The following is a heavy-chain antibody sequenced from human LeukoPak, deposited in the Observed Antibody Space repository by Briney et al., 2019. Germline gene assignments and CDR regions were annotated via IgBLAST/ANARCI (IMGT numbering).Heavy chain of an antibody. CDR2: IKQDGSEK. V-gene: IGHV3-7*01. D-gene: IGHD3-22*01. CDR1: GFTFSSYW. Sequence: GGSLRLSCAASGFTFSSYWMSWVRQARGKGLEWVANIKQDGSEKYYVDSVKGRFTISRDNAKNSLYLQMNSLRAEDTAVYYCARDLLGYYDSSDYSWDYWGQGTLVTVSS. CDR3: ARDLLGYYDSSDYSWDY. J-gene: IGHJ4*02.